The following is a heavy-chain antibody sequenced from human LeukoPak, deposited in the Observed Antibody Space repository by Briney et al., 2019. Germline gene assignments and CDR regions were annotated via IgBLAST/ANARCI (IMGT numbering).Heavy chain of an antibody. J-gene: IGHJ3*02. CDR1: GGSISSYY. V-gene: IGHV4-4*07. CDR3: ARVRTYYDTLTGYSDNAFDI. CDR2: VYTSGST. D-gene: IGHD3-9*01. Sequence: SETLSLTCTVSGGSISSYYLSWIRQPAGKGLEWIGRVYTSGSTNYNPSLKSRVTMSVDTSKNQFSLKLSSVTAADTAVYYCARVRTYYDTLTGYSDNAFDIWGQGTMVTVSS.